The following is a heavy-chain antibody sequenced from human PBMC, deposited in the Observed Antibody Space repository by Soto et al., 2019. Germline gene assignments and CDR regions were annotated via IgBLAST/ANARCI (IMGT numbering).Heavy chain of an antibody. Sequence: PSETLSVTCTVAGGSIISSSYYWVWISQPPGKGLEWIGDVYYSGTTHYNPSLKSRVTISVDTSKNQFSLRLSSVTAADTAVYYCARLRPPGNWFDPWGQGTLVTVSS. J-gene: IGHJ5*02. V-gene: IGHV4-39*01. CDR2: VYYSGTT. CDR1: GGSIISSSYY. CDR3: ARLRPPGNWFDP.